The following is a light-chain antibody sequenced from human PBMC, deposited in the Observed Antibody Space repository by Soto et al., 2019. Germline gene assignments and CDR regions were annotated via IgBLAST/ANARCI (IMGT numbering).Light chain of an antibody. V-gene: IGKV1-5*03. Sequence: DIQMTQSPSTLSESVGDRVTITCRASQSISSWLAWYQQKPGKAPNLLIYKASSLESGVPSRFSGSGSGTEFTLTISSLQPDDFATYYCQQYNTYSHTFGQGTKLEIK. CDR1: QSISSW. CDR3: QQYNTYSHT. CDR2: KAS. J-gene: IGKJ2*01.